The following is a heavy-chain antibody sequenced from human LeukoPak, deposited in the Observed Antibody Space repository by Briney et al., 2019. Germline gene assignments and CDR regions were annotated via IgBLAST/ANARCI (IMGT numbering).Heavy chain of an antibody. CDR2: IYHSGST. CDR1: GGSISSSNW. Sequence: GTLSLTCAVSGGSISSSNWWSWVRQPPGKGLEWIGEIYHSGSTNYNPSLKSRVTISVDKSKNQFSLKLSSVTAADTAVYYYARLTQYMHAFDIWGQGTMVTVSS. D-gene: IGHD4/OR15-4a*01. V-gene: IGHV4-4*02. J-gene: IGHJ3*02. CDR3: ARLTQYMHAFDI.